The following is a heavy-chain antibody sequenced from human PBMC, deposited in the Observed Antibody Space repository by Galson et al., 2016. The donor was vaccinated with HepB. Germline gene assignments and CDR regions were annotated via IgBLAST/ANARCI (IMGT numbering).Heavy chain of an antibody. CDR1: GFNFNNFG. CDR3: AKDILQLEASSLRYYHYYGMDV. CDR2: ISEDGREK. J-gene: IGHJ6*02. V-gene: IGHV3-30*18. Sequence: SLRLSCAASGFNFNNFGMHWVRQAPGKGLEWVAVISEDGREKYYGDSVKGRFTISRDNSQNTVYLQMNSLTTEDTALYYCAKDILQLEASSLRYYHYYGMDVWGQGTTVTVSS. D-gene: IGHD5-12*01.